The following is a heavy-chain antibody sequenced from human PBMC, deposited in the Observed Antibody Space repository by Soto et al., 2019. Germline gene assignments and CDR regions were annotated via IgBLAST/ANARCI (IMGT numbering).Heavy chain of an antibody. CDR2: ISAYNGNT. CDR3: ASDPTSRAGGWFDY. Sequence: ASVKVSCKASGYTFTSYGISWVRQAPGQGLEWMGWISAYNGNTNYAQKLQGRVTMTTDTSTSTAYMELRSLRSDDTAVYYCASDPTSRAGGWFDYWGQGTLVTVSS. CDR1: GYTFTSYG. D-gene: IGHD2-8*02. J-gene: IGHJ4*02. V-gene: IGHV1-18*04.